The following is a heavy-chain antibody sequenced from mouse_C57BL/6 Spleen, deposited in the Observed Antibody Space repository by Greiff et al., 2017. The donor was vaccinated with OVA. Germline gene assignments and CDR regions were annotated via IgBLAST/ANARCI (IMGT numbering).Heavy chain of an antibody. Sequence: EVQLQQSGPELVKPGASVKMSCKASGYTFTYYNMHWVKQSHGKSLEWIGYINPNNGGTSYNQKFKGKATLTVNKSSSTAYMELRSLTSDDSAVYYCAGGTEYFDYWGQGTTLTVSS. CDR1: GYTFTYYN. D-gene: IGHD4-1*01. CDR3: AGGTEYFDY. V-gene: IGHV1-22*01. J-gene: IGHJ2*01. CDR2: INPNNGGT.